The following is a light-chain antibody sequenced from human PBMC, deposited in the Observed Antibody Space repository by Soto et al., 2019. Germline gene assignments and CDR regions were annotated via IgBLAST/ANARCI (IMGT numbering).Light chain of an antibody. CDR1: SSDVGGYNR. CDR3: SSYTSSSTPYV. CDR2: EVR. V-gene: IGLV2-18*02. J-gene: IGLJ1*01. Sequence: QSALTQPPSVSGSPGQSVTISCTGTSSDVGGYNRVSWYQQPPGTAPKLMIYEVRNRPSGVPDRFSGSKSGNTASLTISGLQAEDEADYYCSSYTSSSTPYVFGTGTKVTVL.